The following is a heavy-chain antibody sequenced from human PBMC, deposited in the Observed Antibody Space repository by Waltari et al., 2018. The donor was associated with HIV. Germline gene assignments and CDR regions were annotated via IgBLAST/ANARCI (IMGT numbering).Heavy chain of an antibody. Sequence: QVQLVQSGAEVEKPGASVKVSCKASGYTFTNYLIHWVRQAPGQGLEWVGVINPSGGGTNYAQKLQGRVTMTRDTSTSTVYMELSSLRSEDTAVFYCARVGYDAMDVWGQGTTVTVSS. J-gene: IGHJ6*02. V-gene: IGHV1-46*01. CDR3: ARVGYDAMDV. D-gene: IGHD5-12*01. CDR1: GYTFTNYL. CDR2: INPSGGGT.